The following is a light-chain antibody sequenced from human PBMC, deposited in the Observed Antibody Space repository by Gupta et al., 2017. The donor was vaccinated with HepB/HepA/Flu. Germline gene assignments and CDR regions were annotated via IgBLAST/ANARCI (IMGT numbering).Light chain of an antibody. CDR1: HVISVW. Sequence: DIQMTQSPSSLSASVGDRVTITCRASHVISVWLAWYQQQPGKAPKSLIFAASTLQSGVPSRFSGSRSGTSFTLTISSLKPEDFGTYYCQQHDRYPPTFGGGTRVEIK. V-gene: IGKV1D-16*01. CDR3: QQHDRYPPT. J-gene: IGKJ4*01. CDR2: AAS.